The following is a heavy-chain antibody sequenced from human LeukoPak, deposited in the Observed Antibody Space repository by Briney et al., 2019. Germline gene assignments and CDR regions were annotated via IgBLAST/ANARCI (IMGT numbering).Heavy chain of an antibody. Sequence: ASVKVSCKASGYTFTGYYMHWVRQAPGQGLEWMGWINPNSGGTDYAQKFQGRVTMTRDTSISTAYMELSRLRSDDTAAYYCARVLYSSSWDAFDIWGQGTMVTVSS. CDR2: INPNSGGT. J-gene: IGHJ3*02. V-gene: IGHV1-2*02. CDR1: GYTFTGYY. D-gene: IGHD6-13*01. CDR3: ARVLYSSSWDAFDI.